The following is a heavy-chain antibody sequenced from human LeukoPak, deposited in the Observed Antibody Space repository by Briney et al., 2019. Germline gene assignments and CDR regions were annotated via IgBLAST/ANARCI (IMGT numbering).Heavy chain of an antibody. CDR3: ASYHDGSGYSPHFDY. J-gene: IGHJ4*02. CDR1: GLTVSSNY. D-gene: IGHD3-22*01. Sequence: GGSLRLSCAASGLTVSSNYMNWVRQAPGKGLEWVSVIYRGGTTYYADSVKGRFTISRDNSKNTLYLQMNSLRAEDTAVYYCASYHDGSGYSPHFDYWGQGTLVTVS. CDR2: IYRGGTT. V-gene: IGHV3-53*01.